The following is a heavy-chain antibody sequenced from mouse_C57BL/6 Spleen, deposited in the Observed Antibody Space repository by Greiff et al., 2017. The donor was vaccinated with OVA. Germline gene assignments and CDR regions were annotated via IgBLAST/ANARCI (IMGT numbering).Heavy chain of an antibody. Sequence: QVQLQQPGAELVMPGASVKLSCKASGYTFISYWMHWVKQRPGQGLEWIGEIDPSDSYTNYNQKFKGKSTLTVDKSSSTAYMQLSSLTSEDSAVYYCAREVYYSVGYFDYWGQGTTLTVSS. D-gene: IGHD2-12*01. CDR1: GYTFISYW. CDR2: IDPSDSYT. CDR3: AREVYYSVGYFDY. V-gene: IGHV1-69*01. J-gene: IGHJ2*01.